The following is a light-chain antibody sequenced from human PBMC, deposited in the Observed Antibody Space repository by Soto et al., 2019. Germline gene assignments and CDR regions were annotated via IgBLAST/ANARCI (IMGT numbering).Light chain of an antibody. CDR1: QSVSSY. CDR2: EAS. J-gene: IGKJ5*01. CDR3: QQRSNWPPIT. Sequence: EIVLTQSPTTLSLSPGERATLSCRASQSVSSYLAWYQQKPGQAPRLLIYEASNRATGIPARSSGSGSGTDFTLTISSLEPEDFAVYYCQQRSNWPPITFGQGTRLEIK. V-gene: IGKV3-11*01.